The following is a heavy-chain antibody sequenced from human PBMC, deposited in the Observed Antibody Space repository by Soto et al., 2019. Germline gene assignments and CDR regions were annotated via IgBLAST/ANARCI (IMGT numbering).Heavy chain of an antibody. CDR3: ARTTVTASYYYMDV. CDR2: ISTYNGNT. Sequence: QVQLVQSGAEVKQPGASVKVSCKASGYTFTNYGFTWVRQAPGQGLEWLGWISTYNGNTKYAQKVQGRLTMTTDPSTSTANMELTSLRSDDTALYYCARTTVTASYYYMDVWGKGSTVTVSS. D-gene: IGHD4-17*01. CDR1: GYTFTNYG. J-gene: IGHJ6*03. V-gene: IGHV1-18*01.